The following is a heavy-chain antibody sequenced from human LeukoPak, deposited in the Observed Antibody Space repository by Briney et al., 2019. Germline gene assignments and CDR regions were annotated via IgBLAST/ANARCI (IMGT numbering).Heavy chain of an antibody. Sequence: SETLSLTCAVHGYSLTNHYWIWIRQPPGKGLEWIAEVLHTGSTNCNPSFKSRVTVSVDASKNQFFLNLTSVTAADTAVYYCARGPAAVHPWGRGILVTVSS. V-gene: IGHV4-34*12. CDR3: ARGPAAVHP. D-gene: IGHD6-13*01. CDR1: GYSLTNHY. J-gene: IGHJ5*02. CDR2: VLHTGST.